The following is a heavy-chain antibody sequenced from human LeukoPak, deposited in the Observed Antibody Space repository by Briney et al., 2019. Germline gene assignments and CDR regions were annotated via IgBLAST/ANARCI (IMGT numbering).Heavy chain of an antibody. CDR1: GFTFNAYS. CDR2: ISRASESI. CDR3: ARETPGVLRYFDWGYDY. V-gene: IGHV3-21*01. D-gene: IGHD3-9*01. J-gene: IGHJ4*02. Sequence: PGGSLRLSCAASGFTFNAYSMGWVRQAPGKGLEWVSIISRASESIFYADSVKGRFTISRDNAKNSLYLQMNSLRAEDTAVYYCARETPGVLRYFDWGYDYWGQGTLVTVSS.